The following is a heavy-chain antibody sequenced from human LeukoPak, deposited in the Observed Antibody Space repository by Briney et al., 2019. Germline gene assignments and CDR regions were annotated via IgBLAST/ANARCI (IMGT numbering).Heavy chain of an antibody. Sequence: ASVKVSCKASGYTFTGYYMHWVRQATGQGLEWMGWMNPNSGNTGYAQKFQGRVTMTRNTSISTAYMELSSLRSEDTAVYYCARMDGYCSSTSCYIPTNWFDPWGQGTLVTVSS. CDR2: MNPNSGNT. D-gene: IGHD2-2*02. CDR3: ARMDGYCSSTSCYIPTNWFDP. CDR1: GYTFTGYY. V-gene: IGHV1-8*02. J-gene: IGHJ5*02.